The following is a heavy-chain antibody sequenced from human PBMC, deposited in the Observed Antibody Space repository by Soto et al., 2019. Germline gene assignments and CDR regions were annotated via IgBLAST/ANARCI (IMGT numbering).Heavy chain of an antibody. CDR2: IYYSGST. J-gene: IGHJ5*02. V-gene: IGHV4-59*01. CDR1: GGSISGYY. Sequence: SEILSLTCSVSGGSISGYYWSWIRQTPEKGLEWIGYIYYSGSTNYNPSLKSRVTISVDTSKNQFSLKLSSVTAADTAVYYCARDREAGWFDPWGQGTLVTVSS. CDR3: ARDREAGWFDP.